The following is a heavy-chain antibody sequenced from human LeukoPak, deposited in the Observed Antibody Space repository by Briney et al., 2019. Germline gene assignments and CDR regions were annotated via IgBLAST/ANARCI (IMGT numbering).Heavy chain of an antibody. J-gene: IGHJ4*02. CDR2: ISGSGGST. CDR3: AKGLVYSYGFFGY. CDR1: GFTFSSYA. D-gene: IGHD5-18*01. V-gene: IGHV3-23*01. Sequence: GGSLRLSCAASGFTFSSYAMSWVRQAPGKGQEWVSAISGSGGSTYYADSVKGRFTISRDNSKNTLYLQMNSLRAEDTAVYYCAKGLVYSYGFFGYWGQGTLVTVSS.